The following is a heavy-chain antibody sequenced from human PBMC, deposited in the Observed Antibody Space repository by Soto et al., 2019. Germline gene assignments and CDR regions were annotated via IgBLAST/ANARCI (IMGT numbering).Heavy chain of an antibody. CDR2: VSGYSDKR. D-gene: IGHD2-8*01. V-gene: IGHV1-18*01. CDR1: GYTFNTFG. CDR3: ARGWGKYFGVNVS. J-gene: IGHJ5*02. Sequence: IQLVQSAGEVKRPGASVKVSCKASGYTFNTFGITWVRQAPGQGLEWMGCVSGYSDKRDYSRKLQDRITLTADPSTTTSYMGLRSLTSDDTAVYYCARGWGKYFGVNVSWGQGTLVTVSS.